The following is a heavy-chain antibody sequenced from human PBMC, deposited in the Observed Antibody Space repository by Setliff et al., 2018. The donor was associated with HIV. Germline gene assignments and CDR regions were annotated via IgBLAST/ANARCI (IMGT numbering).Heavy chain of an antibody. V-gene: IGHV4-34*01. CDR1: GGSFSGYY. Sequence: SETLSLTCAVHGGSFSGYYWSWIRQSPGKGLEWIGEINHVGITNYNPSLKSRVTISVNTSKNQFSLKLNSVTAADTALYYCARVPTTDYYDGSGYHAPLWYFDVWGRGTLVTVSS. CDR2: INHVGIT. J-gene: IGHJ2*01. D-gene: IGHD3-22*01. CDR3: ARVPTTDYYDGSGYHAPLWYFDV.